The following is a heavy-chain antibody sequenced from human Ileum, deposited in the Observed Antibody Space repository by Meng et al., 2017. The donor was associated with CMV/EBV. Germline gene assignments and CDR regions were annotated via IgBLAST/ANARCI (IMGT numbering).Heavy chain of an antibody. CDR1: GFTFSDYY. CDR2: ISSSGSTI. V-gene: IGHV3-11*04. D-gene: IGHD6-19*01. Sequence: GESLKISCAASGFTFSDYYMSWIRQAPGKGLEWVSYISSSGSTIFYADSVKGRFTISRDNSKNTLYLQMNSLRAEDTAVYYCARIAVAGPIDYWGQGTLVTVSS. J-gene: IGHJ4*02. CDR3: ARIAVAGPIDY.